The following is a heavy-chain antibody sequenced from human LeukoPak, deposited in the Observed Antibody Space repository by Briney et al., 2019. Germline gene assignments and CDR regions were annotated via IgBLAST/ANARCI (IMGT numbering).Heavy chain of an antibody. Sequence: SETLSLTCTVSGGSISSYYWSWIRQPAGKGLDWIGRIYTRGTTNSNPSLKSRATIPLETSKNQFSLKLSSVTAADTAVYYCARSTYMPAGIAAVDYWGQGTLVTVSS. CDR2: IYTRGTT. CDR1: GGSISSYY. D-gene: IGHD6-13*01. V-gene: IGHV4-4*07. J-gene: IGHJ4*02. CDR3: ARSTYMPAGIAAVDY.